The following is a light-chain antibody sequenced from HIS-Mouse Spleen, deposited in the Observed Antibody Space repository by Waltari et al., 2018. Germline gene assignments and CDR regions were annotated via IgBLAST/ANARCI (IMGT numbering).Light chain of an antibody. CDR1: QRLLHSNGNNY. V-gene: IGKV2-28*01. Sequence: DIVMTQSPLSLPVTPGEPASISCRSSQRLLHSNGNNYLDWYLQKPGQSPPLLIYLGSNRASGVPDRFSGSGSGTDFTLKISRVEAEDVGVYYCMQALQTPPYTFGQGTKLEIK. CDR2: LGS. J-gene: IGKJ2*01. CDR3: MQALQTPPYT.